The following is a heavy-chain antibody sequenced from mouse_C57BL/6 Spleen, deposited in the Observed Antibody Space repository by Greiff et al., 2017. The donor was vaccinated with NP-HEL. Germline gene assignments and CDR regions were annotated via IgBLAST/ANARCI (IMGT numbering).Heavy chain of an antibody. J-gene: IGHJ2*01. D-gene: IGHD1-1*01. CDR1: GYTFTGYW. Sequence: VQLQQSGAELMKPGASVKLSCKATGYTFTGYWIEWVKQRPGHGLEWIGEILPGSGSTNYNEKFKGKATFTADTSSNTAYMQLINLTTQNSAIYYCARRFYYYGTSYYFDYWGQGTTLTVSS. CDR2: ILPGSGST. V-gene: IGHV1-9*01. CDR3: ARRFYYYGTSYYFDY.